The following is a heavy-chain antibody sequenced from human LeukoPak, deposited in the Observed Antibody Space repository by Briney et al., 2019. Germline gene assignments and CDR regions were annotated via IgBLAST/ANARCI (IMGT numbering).Heavy chain of an antibody. CDR2: IKQDGSEK. J-gene: IGHJ6*03. D-gene: IGHD1-26*01. CDR1: GFTFSSYL. CDR3: ARGSGSGSYMVYYYYYYMDV. V-gene: IGHV3-7*01. Sequence: GGSLRLSCAASGFTFSSYLMSWVRQAPGKGLEWVANIKQDGSEKYYVDSVKGRFTISRDNAKNSLYLQMNSLRAEDTAVYYCARGSGSGSYMVYYYYYYMDVWGKGTTVTISS.